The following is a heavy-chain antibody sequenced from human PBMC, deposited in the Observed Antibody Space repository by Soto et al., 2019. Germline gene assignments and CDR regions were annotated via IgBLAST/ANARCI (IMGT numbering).Heavy chain of an antibody. V-gene: IGHV4-31*03. CDR3: ASDLLGHSSPGAYYYYGMDV. CDR2: IYYSGST. Sequence: QVQLQESGPGLVKPSQTLSLTCTVSGGSISSGGYYWSWIRQHPGKGLEWIGYIYYSGSTYCNPSLKSRVTISVDTSKNQFSLKLSSVTAADTAVYYCASDLLGHSSPGAYYYYGMDVWGQGTTVTFSS. J-gene: IGHJ6*02. D-gene: IGHD6-13*01. CDR1: GGSISSGGYY.